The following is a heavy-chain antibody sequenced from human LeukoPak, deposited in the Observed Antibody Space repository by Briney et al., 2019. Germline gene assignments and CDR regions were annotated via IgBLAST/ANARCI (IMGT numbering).Heavy chain of an antibody. V-gene: IGHV4-59*13. Sequence: SETLSLTCTVSGGSISSYYWSWVRQPPGKGLEWIGFIYYSGSTNYNPSLKSRVAISVDRSKNQFSLKRSSVTAADTAVYYCARDRVGGATAAFDIWGQGTMVTASS. J-gene: IGHJ3*02. CDR2: IYYSGST. D-gene: IGHD1-26*01. CDR3: ARDRVGGATAAFDI. CDR1: GGSISSYY.